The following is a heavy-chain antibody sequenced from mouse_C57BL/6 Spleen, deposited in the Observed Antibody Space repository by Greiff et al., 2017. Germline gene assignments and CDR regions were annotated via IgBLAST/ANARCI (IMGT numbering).Heavy chain of an antibody. CDR3: TGPSLLRYFDY. Sequence: EVKLEESGGGLVQPGGSMKLSCVASGFTFSNYWMNWVRQSPEKGLEWVAQIRLKSDNYATDYAASVKGRFTISRDDSKSSVYLQMNNLRAEDTGIYYCTGPSLLRYFDYWGQGTTHTVSS. CDR1: GFTFSNYW. CDR2: IRLKSDNYAT. D-gene: IGHD1-1*01. J-gene: IGHJ2*01. V-gene: IGHV6-3*01.